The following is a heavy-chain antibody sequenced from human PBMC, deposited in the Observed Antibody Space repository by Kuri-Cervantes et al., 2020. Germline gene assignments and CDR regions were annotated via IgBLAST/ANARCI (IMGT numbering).Heavy chain of an antibody. CDR1: GYTFTSYG. J-gene: IGHJ4*02. V-gene: IGHV1-18*01. CDR3: ARTRSSGYREVGYFDY. D-gene: IGHD3-22*01. CDR2: ISGYNGNT. Sequence: ASVKVSCKASGYTFTSYGLNWVRQAPGQGPEWMGWISGYNGNTNYAQKFQGRVTMTTDTSTSTSYMELSSLRSEDTAVYYCARTRSSGYREVGYFDYWGQGTLVTVSS.